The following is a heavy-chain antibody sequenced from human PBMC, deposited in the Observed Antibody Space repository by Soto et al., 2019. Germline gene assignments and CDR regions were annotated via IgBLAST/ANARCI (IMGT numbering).Heavy chain of an antibody. V-gene: IGHV4-39*01. J-gene: IGHJ2*01. CDR2: IYYSGST. CDR1: GGSISSSSFY. D-gene: IGHD6-19*01. CDR3: AHCSGWSYWYFDL. Sequence: LSLTCTVSGGSISSSSFYWGWIRQPPGKGLEWIGSIYYSGSTYYNPSLKSRVTISVDTSKNQFSLKLSSVTAADTAVYYCAHCSGWSYWYFDLWGRGTLVTVSS.